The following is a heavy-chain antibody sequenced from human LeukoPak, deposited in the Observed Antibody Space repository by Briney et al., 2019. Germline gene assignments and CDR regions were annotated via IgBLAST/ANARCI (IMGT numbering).Heavy chain of an antibody. CDR2: IVVGTGNT. CDR3: AASLSGFDN. D-gene: IGHD1-26*01. CDR1: GFTFSDSA. V-gene: IGHV1-58*02. Sequence: ASVKVSCKTSGFTFSDSAIQWVRQARGQRLEWVGWIVVGTGNTNSAQKFQDRVTITRDMTTTTAYMELSSLTSEDTAVYYCAASLSGFDNWGQGTLVTVFS. J-gene: IGHJ4*02.